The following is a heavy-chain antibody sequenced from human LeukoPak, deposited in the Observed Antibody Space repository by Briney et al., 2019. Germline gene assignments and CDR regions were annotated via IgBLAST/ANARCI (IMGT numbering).Heavy chain of an antibody. Sequence: ASVKVSCKASGYTFTGYYMHWVRQAPGQGLEWMGWINPNSGGTNYAQKFQGRVTMTRDTSISTAYMELSRLRSDDTAVYYCARVPPYCYYYYMDVWGKGTTVTISS. CDR3: ARVPPYCYYYYMDV. CDR2: INPNSGGT. V-gene: IGHV1-2*02. CDR1: GYTFTGYY. J-gene: IGHJ6*03.